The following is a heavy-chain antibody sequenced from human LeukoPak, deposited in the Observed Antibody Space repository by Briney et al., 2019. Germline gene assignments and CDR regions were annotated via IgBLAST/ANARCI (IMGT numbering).Heavy chain of an antibody. CDR3: AKQINRYFDP. J-gene: IGHJ5*02. D-gene: IGHD1-14*01. CDR2: INPNSGGP. Sequence: ASVKVSCKASGYTFTDYAVHWVRQAPGQGLEWMGWINPNSGGPNYAQKFQGRVTMTRDTSISTAYMDLSRLRSDDTAVYYCAKQINRYFDPWGQGTLVTVSS. V-gene: IGHV1-2*02. CDR1: GYTFTDYA.